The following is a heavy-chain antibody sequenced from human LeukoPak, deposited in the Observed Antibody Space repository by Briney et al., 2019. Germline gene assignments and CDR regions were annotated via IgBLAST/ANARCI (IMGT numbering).Heavy chain of an antibody. J-gene: IGHJ5*02. CDR2: IYYSGST. Sequence: SETLSLTCTVSGGSISSYYWSWIRQPPGKGLEWIGYIYYSGSTNYNPSLKSRVTISVDTSKNQFSLKLSSVTAADTAVYYCARAQIAVAANWFDPWGQGTPVTVSS. V-gene: IGHV4-59*01. D-gene: IGHD6-19*01. CDR3: ARAQIAVAANWFDP. CDR1: GGSISSYY.